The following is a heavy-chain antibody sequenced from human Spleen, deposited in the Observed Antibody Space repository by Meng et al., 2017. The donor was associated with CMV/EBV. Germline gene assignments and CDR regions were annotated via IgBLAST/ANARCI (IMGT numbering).Heavy chain of an antibody. CDR2: ISYDGSNK. D-gene: IGHD2-2*01. Sequence: CAASGFTFSSYAMHWVRQAPGKGLEWVAVISYDGSNKYYADSVKGRFTISRDNSKNTLYLQMNSLRAEDTAVYYCARVGSTSLAYFDYWGQGTLVTVSS. CDR3: ARVGSTSLAYFDY. J-gene: IGHJ4*02. CDR1: GFTFSSYA. V-gene: IGHV3-30*04.